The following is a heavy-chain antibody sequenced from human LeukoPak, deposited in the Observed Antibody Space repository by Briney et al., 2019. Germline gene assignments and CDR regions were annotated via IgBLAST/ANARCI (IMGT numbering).Heavy chain of an antibody. CDR1: GFPLSSYS. V-gene: IGHV3-48*01. D-gene: IGHD1-1*01. Sequence: PGGSLRLSCTVSGFPLSSYSMNWFRQAPGKGLEWVAYISASGSNIYYVDSVMGRFTVSRDNPKSSLFLQMNSPRAEDTAVYYCARVKGTCFDYWGQGALVTVSS. J-gene: IGHJ4*02. CDR2: ISASGSNI. CDR3: ARVKGTCFDY.